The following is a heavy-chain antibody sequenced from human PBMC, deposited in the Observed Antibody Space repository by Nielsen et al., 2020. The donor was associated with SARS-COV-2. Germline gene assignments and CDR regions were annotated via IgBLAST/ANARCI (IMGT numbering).Heavy chain of an antibody. CDR2: VYYGGST. D-gene: IGHD2-15*01. CDR3: ARGLVPIMVDGPDPYYYYMDV. V-gene: IGHV4-30-4*01. Sequence: WIRQSPGKALEWVGHVYYGGSTYYNPSLQSRLTISVDLSKNQFSLKVSSMTAADTAVYHCARGLVPIMVDGPDPYYYYMDVWGKGTTVTVSS. J-gene: IGHJ6*03.